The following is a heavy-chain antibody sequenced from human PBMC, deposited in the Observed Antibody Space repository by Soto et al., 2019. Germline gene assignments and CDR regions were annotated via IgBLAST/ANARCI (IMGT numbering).Heavy chain of an antibody. CDR3: ARGQEWLVTPRYFHN. CDR2: IIPILGTT. CDR1: GGTFSSYA. J-gene: IGHJ4*02. V-gene: IGHV1-69*06. Sequence: QVQLVQSGVEVKKPGSSVKVSCKASGGTFSSYAISWLLQAPGQGLEWMGGIIPILGTTNLAQKFEDRVTITADKSTGTANKEVGSLRSEYTAGYYCARGQEWLVTPRYFHNWAEGTLIIVSS. D-gene: IGHD6-19*01.